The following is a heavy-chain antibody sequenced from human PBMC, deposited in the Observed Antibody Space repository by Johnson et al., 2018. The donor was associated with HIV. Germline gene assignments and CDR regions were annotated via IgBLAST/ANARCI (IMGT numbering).Heavy chain of an antibody. CDR3: ARGDHYDISGFYFGAAFDS. CDR2: IKTDGSEK. D-gene: IGHD3-22*01. CDR1: GFTFSSHW. J-gene: IGHJ3*02. Sequence: MQLVESGGVLVQPGESLRLSCAVSGFTFSSHWMTWVRQAPGKGLEWVANIKTDGSEKYYVDSVKGRFTISRDNARNSVYLQMNSLRAEDTAVYYCARGDHYDISGFYFGAAFDSWGQGTMVTVSS. V-gene: IGHV3-7*03.